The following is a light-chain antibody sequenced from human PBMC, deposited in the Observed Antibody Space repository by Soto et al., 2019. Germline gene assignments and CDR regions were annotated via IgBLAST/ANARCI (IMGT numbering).Light chain of an antibody. J-gene: IGLJ1*01. CDR3: CSYAGSSTFLYV. Sequence: QSALTQPASVSGSPGQSITISCTGTSSDVGSYNLVSWYQQHPGKAPKLMIYEVSKRPSGVSNRFSGSKSGNTASLTISGLQAEDEADHYCCSYAGSSTFLYVFGTGTKLTVL. V-gene: IGLV2-23*02. CDR1: SSDVGSYNL. CDR2: EVS.